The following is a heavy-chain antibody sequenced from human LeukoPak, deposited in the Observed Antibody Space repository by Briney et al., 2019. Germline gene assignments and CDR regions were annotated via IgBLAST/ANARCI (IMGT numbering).Heavy chain of an antibody. CDR2: IYYSGTT. D-gene: IGHD6-19*01. CDR3: ARLRYSSGQDY. J-gene: IGHJ4*02. V-gene: IGHV4-59*01. Sequence: KPSATLSLTCTVSGGSISTYYWSWIRQPPGKGLEWIGYIYYSGTTNYNPSLESRVTISVDTSKNQFSLKLSSVTAADTAVYYCARLRYSSGQDYWGQGTLVTVSS. CDR1: GGSISTYY.